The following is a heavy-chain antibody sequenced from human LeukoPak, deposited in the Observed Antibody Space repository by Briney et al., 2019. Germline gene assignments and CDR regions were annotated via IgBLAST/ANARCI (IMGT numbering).Heavy chain of an antibody. CDR2: ISGSGGST. J-gene: IGHJ4*02. V-gene: IGHV3-23*01. CDR3: AKDRYYYDSSGYPVFDY. D-gene: IGHD3-22*01. Sequence: PGGSLRLSCAASGFTFSSYAMSWVRQAPGKGLEWVSAISGSGGSTYYADSVKGRFTISRDNSKNTLYLQMNSLRAEDTAVYYCAKDRYYYDSSGYPVFDYWGQGTLVTVSS. CDR1: GFTFSSYA.